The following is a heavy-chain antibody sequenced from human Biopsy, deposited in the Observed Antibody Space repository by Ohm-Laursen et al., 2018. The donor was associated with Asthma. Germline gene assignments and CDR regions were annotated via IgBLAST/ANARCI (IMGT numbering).Heavy chain of an antibody. CDR2: ISFDGSNK. D-gene: IGHD2-21*01. CDR1: GFTFRNFG. CDR3: VRWRSGYPDHYSDF. J-gene: IGHJ4*02. Sequence: SLRLSCAASGFTFRNFGMHWVHQAPGKGLDWVAVISFDGSNKNYTDSVKGRFTISRDNSKNTLDLQMNSLRGDDTAVYYCVRWRSGYPDHYSDFWGLGTLVTVSS. V-gene: IGHV3-30*03.